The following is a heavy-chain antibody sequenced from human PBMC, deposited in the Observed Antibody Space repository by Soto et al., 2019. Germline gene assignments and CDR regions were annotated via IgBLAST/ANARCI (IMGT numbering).Heavy chain of an antibody. CDR3: ARDRNSTSVGDFDY. CDR1: GFTFSSYT. CDR2: IGGSGGSR. Sequence: EVQLLESGGGLVKPGGSLTLSCAASGFTFSSYTITWVRQAPGKGLEWVSIIGGSGGSRYYADSVKGRFTISRDSSKNTVYLQMSSLRVEDTAIYYCARDRNSTSVGDFDYWGQGPLVTVSS. J-gene: IGHJ4*02. D-gene: IGHD6-6*01. V-gene: IGHV3-23*01.